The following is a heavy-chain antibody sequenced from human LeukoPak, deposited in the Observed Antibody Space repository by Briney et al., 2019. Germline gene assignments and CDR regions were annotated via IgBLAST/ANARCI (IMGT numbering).Heavy chain of an antibody. J-gene: IGHJ5*02. CDR3: ARPNDYYGSGSYGWFDP. V-gene: IGHV4-59*08. CDR2: IYYTGST. CDR1: GGSINNYY. D-gene: IGHD3-10*01. Sequence: NPSETLSLTCTVSGGSINNYYWSWVRQPPGAGLEWLAYIYYTGSTNYNPSLKTRLTISVDTSKNQFSLRLNSVTAADTAVYYCARPNDYYGSGSYGWFDPWGQGTLVTVSS.